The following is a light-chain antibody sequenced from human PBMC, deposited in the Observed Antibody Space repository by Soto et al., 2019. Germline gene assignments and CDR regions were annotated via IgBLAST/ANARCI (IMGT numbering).Light chain of an antibody. CDR3: QQSFGTPWT. Sequence: DIRMTQSPPSLSASIVDIVTITCRASQSISNYLNWYQQKPGKAPKLLIYAASSLQSGVPSRFRGSGSGTDFTLTVSSLQPEDFATYFCQQSFGTPWTFGQGTKVDIK. CDR2: AAS. J-gene: IGKJ1*01. V-gene: IGKV1-39*01. CDR1: QSISNY.